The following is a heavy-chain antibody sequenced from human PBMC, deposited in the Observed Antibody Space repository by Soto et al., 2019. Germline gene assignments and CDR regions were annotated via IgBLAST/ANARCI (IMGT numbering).Heavy chain of an antibody. J-gene: IGHJ6*03. V-gene: IGHV4-59*12. D-gene: IGHD3-10*01. CDR3: ARGDPHGSGSLAYYYMDV. Sequence: SETLSLTCTVSVSGGSINTFYWSWIRQPPGKGLEWIASIYYTGSTYYNPSLKSRVTISVDTSKNRFSLKLSSVTAADTAVYYCARGDPHGSGSLAYYYMDVPGKGTTVTVSS. CDR2: IYYTGST. CDR1: GGSINTFY.